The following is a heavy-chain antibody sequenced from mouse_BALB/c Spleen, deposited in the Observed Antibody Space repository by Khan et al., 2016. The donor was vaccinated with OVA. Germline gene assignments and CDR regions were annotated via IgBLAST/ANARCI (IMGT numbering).Heavy chain of an antibody. CDR2: ISYSGNP. V-gene: IGHV3-2*02. J-gene: IGHJ2*01. D-gene: IGHD4-1*01. CDR3: ARVSGGDFDY. CDR1: GYSITSDYA. Sequence: VQLVETGPGLVKPSQSLSLTCTVTGYSITSDYAWNWIRQFPGNKLEWLGYISYSGNPKYNPSLKSRISVTRDTSKNQFYLQLNSVTTEDSATYYCARVSGGDFDYWGQGTTLTVSS.